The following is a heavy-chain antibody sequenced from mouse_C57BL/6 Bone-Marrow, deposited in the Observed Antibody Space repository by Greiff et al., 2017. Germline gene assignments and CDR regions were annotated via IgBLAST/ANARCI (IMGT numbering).Heavy chain of an antibody. CDR3: ARGKVTTVVGEYAMDY. Sequence: EVKLVESGGGLVKPGGSLKLSCAASGFTFSSYAMSWVRQTPEKRLEWVATISDGGSYTYYPDNVKGRFTISRDNAKNNLYLQMSHLKSEDTAMYYCARGKVTTVVGEYAMDYWGQGTSVTVSS. CDR2: ISDGGSYT. J-gene: IGHJ4*01. D-gene: IGHD1-1*01. V-gene: IGHV5-4*03. CDR1: GFTFSSYA.